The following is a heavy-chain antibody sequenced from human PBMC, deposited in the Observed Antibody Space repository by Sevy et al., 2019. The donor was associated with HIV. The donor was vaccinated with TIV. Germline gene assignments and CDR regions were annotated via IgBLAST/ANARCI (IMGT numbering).Heavy chain of an antibody. V-gene: IGHV3-15*01. CDR1: GFTFSNAW. D-gene: IGHD3-10*01. Sequence: GGSLRLSCAASGFTFSNAWMSWVRQALGKGLEWVGRIKSKTDGGTTDYAAPVKGRFTISRDDSKNTLYLQMNSLKTEDTAVYYCTTDPPGFSRDYWGQGTLVTVSS. CDR3: TTDPPGFSRDY. J-gene: IGHJ4*02. CDR2: IKSKTDGGTT.